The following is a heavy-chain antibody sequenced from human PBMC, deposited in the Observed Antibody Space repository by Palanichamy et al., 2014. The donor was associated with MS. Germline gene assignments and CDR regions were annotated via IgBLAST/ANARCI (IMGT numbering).Heavy chain of an antibody. V-gene: IGHV3-15*07. J-gene: IGHJ6*02. Sequence: QLVESGGGLVKPGGSLRLSCAASGFSFNNAWMSWVRQAPGKGLEWVGRIKKNTDGGTTDYAAPVKGGFSISRDDSKNTLYLQMNSLKTEDTAVYYCSTDGSAGARYYYYYSMDVWGQGTTVTVSS. CDR1: GFSFNNAW. CDR3: STDGSAGARYYYYYSMDV. D-gene: IGHD1-26*01. CDR2: IKKNTDGGTT.